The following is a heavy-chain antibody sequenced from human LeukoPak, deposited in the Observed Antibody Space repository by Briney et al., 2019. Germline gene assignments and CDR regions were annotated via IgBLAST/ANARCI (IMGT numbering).Heavy chain of an antibody. Sequence: PSETLSLTCTVSGGSISSYYWSWIRQPPGKGLEWIGYIYYSGSTNYNPSLKSRVTISVDTSKNQFSLKLSSVTAADTAVYYCARTALGYCSGGSCYYDYMDVWGKGTTVTVSS. CDR1: GGSISSYY. D-gene: IGHD2-15*01. CDR3: ARTALGYCSGGSCYYDYMDV. CDR2: IYYSGST. J-gene: IGHJ6*03. V-gene: IGHV4-59*12.